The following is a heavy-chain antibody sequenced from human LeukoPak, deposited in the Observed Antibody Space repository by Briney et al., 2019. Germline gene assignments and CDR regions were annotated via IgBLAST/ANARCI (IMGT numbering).Heavy chain of an antibody. Sequence: SETLSLTCTVSGDSINSGNSHWTWIRQPPGKGLEWLGSVYDSWNNYYNPSLESRITMSVDASKNQYSLELSSVIAADTAVYYCASYFVGNGGRGYWGQGALVTVSS. CDR2: VYDSWNN. D-gene: IGHD3-10*02. CDR3: ASYFVGNGGRGY. V-gene: IGHV4-30-4*01. CDR1: GDSINSGNSH. J-gene: IGHJ4*02.